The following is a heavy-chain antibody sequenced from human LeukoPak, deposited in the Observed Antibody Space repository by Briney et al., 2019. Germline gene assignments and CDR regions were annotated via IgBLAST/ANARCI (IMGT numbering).Heavy chain of an antibody. D-gene: IGHD3-10*01. CDR2: ISSSGSTI. Sequence: GGSLRLSCAASGFTFSSYEMNWVRQAPGKGLEWVSYISSSGSTIYYADSVKGRFTISRDNAKNSLYLQMNSLRAEDAAVYYCARDGPWGDYYGSGSSEFDYWGQGTLVTVSS. V-gene: IGHV3-48*03. J-gene: IGHJ4*02. CDR3: ARDGPWGDYYGSGSSEFDY. CDR1: GFTFSSYE.